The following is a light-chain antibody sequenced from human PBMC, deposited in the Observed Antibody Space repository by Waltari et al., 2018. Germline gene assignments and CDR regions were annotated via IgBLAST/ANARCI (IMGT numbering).Light chain of an antibody. CDR3: LQGNRYPYT. Sequence: IQLTQSPSSVFASIGDRVTITCRASQAISSWFGWYQDKPGKAPKLLISSASTLGSGVPSRFSGSGSGTDFTLTISSLQPEDFATYYCLQGNRYPYTFGQGTKVEIK. CDR2: SAS. J-gene: IGKJ2*01. V-gene: IGKV1-12*01. CDR1: QAISSW.